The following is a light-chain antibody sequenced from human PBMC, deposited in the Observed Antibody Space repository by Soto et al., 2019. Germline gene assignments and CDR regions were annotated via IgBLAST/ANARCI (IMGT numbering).Light chain of an antibody. Sequence: ENLLTQSPDTVSLSPGERATLSCRAAQSVGTRLAWYQHKTGQAPRLLISGASSRATGIPDRFTGSGSETSFTLTISRLEPEDFALYYCQHYQSGHPITFGQGTRLEIK. CDR1: QSVGTR. CDR2: GAS. J-gene: IGKJ5*01. V-gene: IGKV3-20*01. CDR3: QHYQSGHPIT.